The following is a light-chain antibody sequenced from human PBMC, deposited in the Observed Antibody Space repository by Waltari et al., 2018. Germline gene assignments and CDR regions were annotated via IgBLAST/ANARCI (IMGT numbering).Light chain of an antibody. V-gene: IGKV1-6*01. CDR3: LQDSNYPRT. CDR1: QAIRNE. Sequence: AIQMTQSPSSLSASIGDRVTITCRASQAIRNELGWYQQKPGKAPKLLIYAASSLQTGVPPRFSGSGSGTDFTLTITSLQPEDFAIYYCLQDSNYPRTFGQGTKVEIK. CDR2: AAS. J-gene: IGKJ1*01.